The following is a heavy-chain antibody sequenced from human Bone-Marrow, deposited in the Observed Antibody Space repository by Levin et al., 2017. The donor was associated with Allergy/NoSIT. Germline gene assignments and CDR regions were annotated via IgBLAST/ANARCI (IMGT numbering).Heavy chain of an antibody. Sequence: GGSLRLSCHVSGSNFTNHWISWVRQMPGKGLEWLGRIDPSDSYTNYSPSFQGHVTMSVDKSTSTAFLQWSSLKTSDPAMYYCARLDYYETSGYFVFDLWGQGTLVTVSS. CDR2: IDPSDSYT. J-gene: IGHJ4*02. CDR3: ARLDYYETSGYFVFDL. D-gene: IGHD3-22*01. V-gene: IGHV5-10-1*01. CDR1: GSNFTNHW.